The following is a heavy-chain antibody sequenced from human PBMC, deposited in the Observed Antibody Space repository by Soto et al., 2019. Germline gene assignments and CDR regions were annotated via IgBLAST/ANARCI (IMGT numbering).Heavy chain of an antibody. D-gene: IGHD4-17*01. V-gene: IGHV4-31*03. CDR3: ARAGGGGEDYGYSPEWFDP. CDR2: IYYSGST. Sequence: QVQLQESGPGMVKPSQTLSLTCTVSGGSISSGGYYWSWIRQHPGKGLEWIGYIYYSGSTYYNPSLKRRFTISVDTSKNQFPLKLSSVTAADTAVYYCARAGGGGEDYGYSPEWFDPWGQGTLVTVSS. CDR1: GGSISSGGYY. J-gene: IGHJ5*02.